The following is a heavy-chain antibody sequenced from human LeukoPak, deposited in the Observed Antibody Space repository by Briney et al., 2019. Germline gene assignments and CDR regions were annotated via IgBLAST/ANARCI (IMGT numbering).Heavy chain of an antibody. CDR3: GRVYCRGGSCFAGWFDS. CDR2: IYTSGST. V-gene: IGHV4-61*02. CDR1: GDSISSGSYY. J-gene: IGHJ5*01. Sequence: SETLSLTCNVSGDSISSGSYYWSWIRQPAGKGLEWVGRIYTSGSTNYNPSLESRVTISLDTSKNQFSLKVTSVTAADTAVYYCGRVYCRGGSCFAGWFDSWGQGTLVTSPQ. D-gene: IGHD2-15*01.